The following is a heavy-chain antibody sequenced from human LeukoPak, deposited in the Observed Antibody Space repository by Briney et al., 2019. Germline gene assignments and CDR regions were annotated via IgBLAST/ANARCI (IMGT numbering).Heavy chain of an antibody. V-gene: IGHV3-9*01. Sequence: PGRSLRLSCAASGFTFDDYAMHWVRQAPGKGLEWVSGISWNSGSIGYADSVKGRFTISRDNAKNSLYLQMNNLRAEDTALYYCAKDMRGAAGLDYWGQGTLVTVSS. J-gene: IGHJ4*02. CDR3: AKDMRGAAGLDY. CDR2: ISWNSGSI. D-gene: IGHD6-13*01. CDR1: GFTFDDYA.